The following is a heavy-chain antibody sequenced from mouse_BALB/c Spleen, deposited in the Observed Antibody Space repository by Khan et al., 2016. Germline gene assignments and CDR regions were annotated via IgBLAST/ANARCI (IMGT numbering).Heavy chain of an antibody. CDR3: ASGAY. V-gene: IGHV1-9*01. CDR1: GYTFSRYW. Sequence: QVQLKESGAELMKPGASVKISCKATGYTFSRYWIEWVKERPGHGLAWIGEILPGTGSTNYNEKLKGKATFTAETSSNTAYIQLSSLTSEYSAVYYCASGAYWGRGTLVTVSA. J-gene: IGHJ3*01. CDR2: ILPGTGST.